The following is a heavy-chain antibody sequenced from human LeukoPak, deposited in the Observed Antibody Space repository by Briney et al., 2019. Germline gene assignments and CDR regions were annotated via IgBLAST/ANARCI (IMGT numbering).Heavy chain of an antibody. J-gene: IGHJ5*02. CDR2: ISYDGSNK. CDR1: GFTFWSYG. Sequence: GGSLRLSCADSGFTFWSYGMHWVRQAPGKGLEWVAVISYDGSNKYYADSVKGRFTISRDNSKNTLYLQMNSLRAEDTAVYYCAAEWWFDPWGQGTLVTVSS. V-gene: IGHV3-30*03. CDR3: AAEWWFDP.